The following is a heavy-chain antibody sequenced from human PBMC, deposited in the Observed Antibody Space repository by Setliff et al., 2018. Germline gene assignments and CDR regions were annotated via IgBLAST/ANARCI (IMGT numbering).Heavy chain of an antibody. D-gene: IGHD7-27*01. V-gene: IGHV1-8*02. CDR1: GYTFTSYD. J-gene: IGHJ4*02. Sequence: ASVKVSCKASGYTFTSYDINWMRQASGQGLEWMGWMNPNSGNTGSRQKFQGRVTMTRNTSTSTAYMELSRLTSEDTAVYFCARGWAALGIIGYWGQGTLVTVSS. CDR2: MNPNSGNT. CDR3: ARGWAALGIIGY.